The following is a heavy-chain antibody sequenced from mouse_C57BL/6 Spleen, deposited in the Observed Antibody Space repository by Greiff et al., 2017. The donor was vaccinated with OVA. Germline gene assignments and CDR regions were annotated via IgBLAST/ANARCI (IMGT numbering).Heavy chain of an antibody. Sequence: EVQLQQSGPELVKPGASVKISCKASGYTFTDFYMNWVKQSHGKSLEWIGDINPNNGGTSYNQKFKGKATLTVDKSSSTAYMELRSLTSEDSAVYYCAGIYDYGGFAYWGQGTLVTVSA. J-gene: IGHJ3*01. V-gene: IGHV1-26*01. CDR3: AGIYDYGGFAY. D-gene: IGHD2-4*01. CDR2: INPNNGGT. CDR1: GYTFTDFY.